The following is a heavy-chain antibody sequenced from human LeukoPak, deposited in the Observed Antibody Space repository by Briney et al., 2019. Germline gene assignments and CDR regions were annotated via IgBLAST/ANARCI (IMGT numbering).Heavy chain of an antibody. J-gene: IGHJ6*03. CDR3: ARVALLWFGETYYYYYMDV. CDR1: GYTFTSYG. D-gene: IGHD3-10*01. Sequence: ASVKVSCKASGYTFTSYGISWVRQAPGQGLEWMGWISAYNGNTNYAQKLQGRVTMTTDTSTSTAYMELRSLRSDDTAVYYCARVALLWFGETYYYYYMDVWGKGPRSPSP. CDR2: ISAYNGNT. V-gene: IGHV1-18*01.